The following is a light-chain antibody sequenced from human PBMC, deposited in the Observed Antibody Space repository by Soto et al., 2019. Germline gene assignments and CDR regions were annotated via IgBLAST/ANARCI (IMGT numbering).Light chain of an antibody. Sequence: QSVLTQPASVSGSPGQSITISCTGSSSDDGNYNLVSWYQQHPGKAPKLMIYEGTKRPSGVSSRFSGSKSGNTASLTISGLQAEDEADYYCCSYAGSRTFDLLFGGGTQLTVL. CDR1: SSDDGNYNL. J-gene: IGLJ2*01. CDR3: CSYAGSRTFDLL. CDR2: EGT. V-gene: IGLV2-23*03.